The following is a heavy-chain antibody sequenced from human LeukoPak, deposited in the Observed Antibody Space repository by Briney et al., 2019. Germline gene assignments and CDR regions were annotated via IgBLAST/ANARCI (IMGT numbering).Heavy chain of an antibody. CDR2: ISGSGGSE. Sequence: GGSLRLSCAASGFTFSSYAMTWVRQAQRKGLEWVSGISGSGGSEYHADSVKGRFTISRDNSKNTLYLQMNRLRPEDTAVYYCARGTVTAPDYWGQGTLVTVSS. D-gene: IGHD2-21*02. V-gene: IGHV3-23*01. J-gene: IGHJ4*02. CDR1: GFTFSSYA. CDR3: ARGTVTAPDY.